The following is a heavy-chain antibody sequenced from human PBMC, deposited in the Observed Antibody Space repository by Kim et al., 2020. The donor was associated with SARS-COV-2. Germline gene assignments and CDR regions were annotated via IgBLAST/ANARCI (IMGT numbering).Heavy chain of an antibody. CDR3: AKGSL. CDR1: GFTFSRYW. Sequence: GGSLRLSCAASGFTFSRYWMSWVRQAPGKGLEWVANIKEDGSERNYVDSVEGRFTISRDNAEYSLFLQMNNLRAEDTAVYYCAKGSLWGRGTLVTVSS. J-gene: IGHJ2*01. V-gene: IGHV3-7*03. D-gene: IGHD2-15*01. CDR2: IKEDGSER.